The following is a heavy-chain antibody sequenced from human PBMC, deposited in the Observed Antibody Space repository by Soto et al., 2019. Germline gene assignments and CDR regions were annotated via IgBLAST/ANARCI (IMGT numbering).Heavy chain of an antibody. D-gene: IGHD1-7*01. CDR1: GFTFEDYG. Sequence: GGSLRLSCAASGFTFEDYGMHWVRQAPGKGLEWVSAISWNSGIIDYADSVKGRFTISRDNARNSLYPQMNSLRAEDTAVYYCARARDNWNYQFDPWGQGTLVTVSS. J-gene: IGHJ5*02. V-gene: IGHV3-9*01. CDR2: ISWNSGII. CDR3: ARARDNWNYQFDP.